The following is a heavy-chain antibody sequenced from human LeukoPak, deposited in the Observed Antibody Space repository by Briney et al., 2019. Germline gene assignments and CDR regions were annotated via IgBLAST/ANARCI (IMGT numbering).Heavy chain of an antibody. CDR2: ISWNSGSI. J-gene: IGHJ4*02. Sequence: GGSLRLSCAASGFTFRSAWMHWVRQAPGKGLEWVSGISWNSGSIGYADSVKGRFTISRDNAKNSLYLQMNSLRAEDTALYYCAKDTGDGYNLAPFDYWGQGTLVTVSS. D-gene: IGHD5-24*01. V-gene: IGHV3-9*01. CDR1: GFTFRSAW. CDR3: AKDTGDGYNLAPFDY.